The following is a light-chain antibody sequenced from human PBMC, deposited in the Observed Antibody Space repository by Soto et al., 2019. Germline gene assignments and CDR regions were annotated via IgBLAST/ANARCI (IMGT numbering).Light chain of an antibody. CDR1: RLRDKY. CDR2: LDT. CDR3: QAWDSVIAV. J-gene: IGLJ3*02. V-gene: IGLV3-1*01. Sequence: SSELTQPPSLSVSPGHTANITCSGERLRDKYASWYQRKPGQSPVLVIFLDTERPSGIPERFSGSTSGNTATLTISGTQAADEADYYCQAWDSVIAVFGGGTKLTVL.